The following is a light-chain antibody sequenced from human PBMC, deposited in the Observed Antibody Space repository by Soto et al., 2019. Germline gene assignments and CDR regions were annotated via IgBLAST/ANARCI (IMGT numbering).Light chain of an antibody. CDR3: QQSYTTTIT. CDR1: QTISSH. Sequence: DIQITQSPSTLSASVGDRVTITCRASQTISSHLNWYQQKPGKAPNFLVYAASSLQSGVPSRFTGSCSGTDFTLTISSLQPEDVATYLCQQSYTTTITFGQGTRLEIK. CDR2: AAS. J-gene: IGKJ5*01. V-gene: IGKV1-39*01.